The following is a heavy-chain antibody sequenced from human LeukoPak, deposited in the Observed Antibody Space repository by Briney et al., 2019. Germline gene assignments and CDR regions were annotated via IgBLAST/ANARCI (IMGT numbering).Heavy chain of an antibody. CDR1: GGSISSSNW. Sequence: SETLSLTCAVSGGSISSSNWWSWVRQPPGKGLERIGEIYHSGSTYYNPSLKSRVTISVDTSKNQFSLKLSSVTAADTAVYYCARGRSDIVAAYYYYYMDVWGKGTTVTVSS. D-gene: IGHD5-12*01. CDR3: ARGRSDIVAAYYYYYMDV. J-gene: IGHJ6*03. CDR2: IYHSGST. V-gene: IGHV4-4*02.